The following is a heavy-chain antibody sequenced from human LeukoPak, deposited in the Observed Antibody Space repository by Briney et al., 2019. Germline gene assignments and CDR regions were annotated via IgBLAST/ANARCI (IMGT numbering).Heavy chain of an antibody. CDR3: ARVGRSGSYHFYYYYGMDV. J-gene: IGHJ6*02. V-gene: IGHV1-3*01. Sequence: GASVKVSCKASGYTFTSYAMHWVRQAPGQRLEWMGWINAGNGNTKYSQKFQGRVTITRDTSAGTAYMELSSLRSEDTAVYYCARVGRSGSYHFYYYYGMDVWGQGTTVTVSS. D-gene: IGHD1-26*01. CDR1: GYTFTSYA. CDR2: INAGNGNT.